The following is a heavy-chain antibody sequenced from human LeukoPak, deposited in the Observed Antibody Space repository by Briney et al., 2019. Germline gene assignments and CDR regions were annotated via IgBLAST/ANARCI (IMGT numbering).Heavy chain of an antibody. CDR1: GFTFSSYA. J-gene: IGHJ4*02. CDR2: ISGSGGST. CDR3: ATQAAAGPWEDY. D-gene: IGHD6-13*01. Sequence: GGALRLSCAASGFTFSSYAMSWVRQAPGKGLEGVSAISGSGGSTYYADSVKGRFTISRDNSKNTLYLQMNGLRAEDTAVYYCATQAAAGPWEDYWGQGTLVTVSS. V-gene: IGHV3-23*01.